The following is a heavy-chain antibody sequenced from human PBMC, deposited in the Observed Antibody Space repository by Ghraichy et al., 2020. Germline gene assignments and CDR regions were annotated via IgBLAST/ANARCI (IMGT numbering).Heavy chain of an antibody. Sequence: GGSLRLSCAASGFTFSSYSMNWVRQAPGKGLEWVSSISSSSSYIYYADSVKGRFTISRDNAKNSLYLQMNSLRAEDTAVYYCARDRGSGYYYVTPGDYWGQGTLVTVSS. D-gene: IGHD3-22*01. V-gene: IGHV3-21*01. CDR1: GFTFSSYS. CDR2: ISSSSSYI. J-gene: IGHJ4*02. CDR3: ARDRGSGYYYVTPGDY.